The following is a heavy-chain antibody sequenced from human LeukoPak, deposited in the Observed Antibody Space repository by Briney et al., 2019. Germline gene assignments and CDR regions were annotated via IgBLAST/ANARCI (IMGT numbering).Heavy chain of an antibody. D-gene: IGHD2-2*01. V-gene: IGHV3-30*01. J-gene: IGHJ4*02. CDR3: ARVGIGYCSSTSCPLDY. CDR2: ISYDGSNK. Sequence: GGSLRLSCAASGFTFSSYAMHWVRQAPGKGLEWVAVISYDGSNKYYADSVKGRFTISRDNSKNTLYLQMNSLRAEDTAVYYCARVGIGYCSSTSCPLDYWGQGTLATVSS. CDR1: GFTFSSYA.